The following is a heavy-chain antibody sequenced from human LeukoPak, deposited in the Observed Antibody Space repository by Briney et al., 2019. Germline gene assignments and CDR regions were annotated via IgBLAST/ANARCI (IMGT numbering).Heavy chain of an antibody. CDR3: ARSQRWLPFDY. J-gene: IGHJ4*02. Sequence: ASVKVSCKASGYTFTSYYMHWVRQAPRQGLEWMGIINPSGGSTSYAQKFQGRVTMTRDMSTSTVYMELSSLRSEDTAVYYCARSQRWLPFDYWGQGTLVTVSS. D-gene: IGHD6-19*01. CDR2: INPSGGST. CDR1: GYTFTSYY. V-gene: IGHV1-46*01.